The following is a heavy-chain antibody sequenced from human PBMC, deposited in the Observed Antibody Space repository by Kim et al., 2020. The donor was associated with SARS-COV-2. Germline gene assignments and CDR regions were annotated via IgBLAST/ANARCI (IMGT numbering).Heavy chain of an antibody. Sequence: SETLSLTCTVSGGSISFGGYYWSWIRQHPGKGLEWIGYIYYSGCTYYNPSLKSRVTISVDTSKTQFSLKLSSVTAADTAVYYCARDPGSGSYNVWGQGTLVTVSS. J-gene: IGHJ4*02. CDR1: GGSISFGGYY. CDR2: IYYSGCT. CDR3: ARDPGSGSYNV. D-gene: IGHD3-10*01. V-gene: IGHV4-31*03.